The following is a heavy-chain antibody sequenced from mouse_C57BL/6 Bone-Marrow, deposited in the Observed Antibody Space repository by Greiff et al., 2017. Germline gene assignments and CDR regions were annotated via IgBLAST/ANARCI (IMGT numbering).Heavy chain of an antibody. J-gene: IGHJ4*01. CDR3: ADAMDY. V-gene: IGHV1-55*01. Sequence: VQLQQPGAELVKPGASVKMSCKASGYTFTSYWIPWVKQRPGQGLEWIGGIYPGSGSTNYNEKFKSKATLTVDTSSSTAYMQLSSLTSEDSTVYYCADAMDYWGQGTTVTGSS. CDR1: GYTFTSYW. CDR2: IYPGSGST.